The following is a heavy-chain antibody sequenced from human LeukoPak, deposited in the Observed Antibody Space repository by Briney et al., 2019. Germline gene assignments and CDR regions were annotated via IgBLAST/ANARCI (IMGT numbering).Heavy chain of an antibody. V-gene: IGHV3-74*03. J-gene: IGHJ4*02. D-gene: IGHD6-19*01. CDR3: ARDRSSGWYVYDY. CDR2: IKGDGTIT. Sequence: QSGGSLRLSCAASGFTFSTYWMHWVRQAPGKGLVWVSRIKGDGTITTYADSVRGRFTISRDNAKNTLYLQMNSLRADDTAVYYCARDRSSGWYVYDYWGQGTLVTVSS. CDR1: GFTFSTYW.